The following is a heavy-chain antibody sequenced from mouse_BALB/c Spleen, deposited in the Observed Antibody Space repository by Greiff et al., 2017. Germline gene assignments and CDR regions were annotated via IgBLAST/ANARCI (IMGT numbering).Heavy chain of an antibody. CDR1: GYTFTDYV. CDR2: IYPGSGST. CDR3: ASGGYHWFAY. D-gene: IGHD3-2*02. Sequence: LQESGPELVKPGASVKMSCKASGYTFTDYVISWVKQRTGQGLEWIGEIYPGSGSTYYNEKFKGKATLTADKSSNTAYMQLSSLTSEDSAVYFCASGGYHWFAYWGQGTLVTVSA. V-gene: IGHV1-77*01. J-gene: IGHJ3*01.